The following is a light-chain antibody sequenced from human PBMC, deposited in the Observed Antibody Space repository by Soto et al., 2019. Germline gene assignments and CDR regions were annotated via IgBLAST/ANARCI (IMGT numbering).Light chain of an antibody. CDR2: DNN. CDR1: ISNIGKNY. J-gene: IGLJ2*01. Sequence: QSVLTQPPSVSAAPGQKVTISCSGSISNIGKNYVSWYQQLPGTAPKVLIYDNNKRPSGIPDRFSGSKSGTSATLGITGLQTGDEADYYCASYTISSTLGVFGGGTKLTVL. CDR3: ASYTISSTLGV. V-gene: IGLV1-51*01.